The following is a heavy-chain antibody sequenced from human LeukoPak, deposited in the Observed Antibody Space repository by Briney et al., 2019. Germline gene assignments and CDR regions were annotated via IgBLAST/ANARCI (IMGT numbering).Heavy chain of an antibody. CDR3: AKDDSSGYYYVHDAFDI. D-gene: IGHD3-22*01. V-gene: IGHV3-48*04. Sequence: GGSLRLSCAASGFTFSSYWMSWVRQAPGKGLEWVSYISSRAGTIYYADSVKGRFTISRDNAKNSLYLQMNSLRAEDTAVYYCAKDDSSGYYYVHDAFDIWGQGTMVTVSS. CDR1: GFTFSSYW. J-gene: IGHJ3*02. CDR2: ISSRAGTI.